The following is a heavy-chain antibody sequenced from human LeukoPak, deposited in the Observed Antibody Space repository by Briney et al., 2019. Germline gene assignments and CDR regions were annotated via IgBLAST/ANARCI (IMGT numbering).Heavy chain of an antibody. CDR1: GYTFTSYD. J-gene: IGHJ4*02. V-gene: IGHV1-8*01. CDR2: INLNSGDT. Sequence: ASVKVSCKAPGYTFTSYDINWVRQATGQGLEWMGWINLNSGDTGYAQNFQGRLTMTRDTSINTAYMELSTLRSEDTAFYYCARVTGSIDYWGQGTLVTVSS. CDR3: ARVTGSIDY. D-gene: IGHD1-26*01.